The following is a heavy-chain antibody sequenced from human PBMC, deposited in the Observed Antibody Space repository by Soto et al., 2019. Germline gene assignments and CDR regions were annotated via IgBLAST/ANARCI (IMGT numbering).Heavy chain of an antibody. Sequence: QSQTLSLTCTFSGGSISSYYWSWIRQPPGKGLEWIGYIYYSGSTNYNPSLKSRVTISVDTSKNQFSLKLSSVTAADTAVYYCARARRDGYNVPEIDYWGQGTLVTVSS. CDR1: GGSISSYY. CDR3: ARARRDGYNVPEIDY. V-gene: IGHV4-59*01. CDR2: IYYSGST. D-gene: IGHD2-2*01. J-gene: IGHJ4*02.